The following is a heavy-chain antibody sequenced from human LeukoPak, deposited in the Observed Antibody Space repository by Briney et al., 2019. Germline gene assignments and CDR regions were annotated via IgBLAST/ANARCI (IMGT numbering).Heavy chain of an antibody. V-gene: IGHV4-59*01. J-gene: IGHJ4*02. CDR1: GGSISGDY. CDR3: ARDQNYYDSSGYGY. D-gene: IGHD3-22*01. CDR2: IHSSGST. Sequence: SETLSLTCTVSGGSISGDYWSWIRQSPGKGLEWIAYIHSSGSTSYNPSLKSRVTISVDTSKNEFSLKLTSVNAADTAVYYCARDQNYYDSSGYGYWGQGTLVTVSS.